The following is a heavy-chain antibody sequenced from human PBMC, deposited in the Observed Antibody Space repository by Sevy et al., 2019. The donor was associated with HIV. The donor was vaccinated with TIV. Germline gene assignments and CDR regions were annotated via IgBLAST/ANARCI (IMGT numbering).Heavy chain of an antibody. J-gene: IGHJ4*02. Sequence: GGSLRLSCAASGFTFSKYSMSWVRQPPGKGLEWVSTLSFGCGEINYADSVKGRSTISRDNSKSSVYLQMNNLRPEDTAVYYCAGEGCTKPHDYWGQGTLVTVSS. CDR1: GFTFSKYS. V-gene: IGHV3-23*01. D-gene: IGHD2-8*01. CDR3: AGEGCTKPHDY. CDR2: LSFGCGEI.